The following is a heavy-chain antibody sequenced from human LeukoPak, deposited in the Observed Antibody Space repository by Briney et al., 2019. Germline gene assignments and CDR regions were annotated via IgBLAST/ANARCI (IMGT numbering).Heavy chain of an antibody. CDR3: AREGRWLQLAFDY. CDR2: ISSSGSTI. Sequence: PGGSLRLSCAASGFTFSSYEMNWVRQAPGKGLEWVSYISSSGSTIYYADSVKGRFTISRDNAKNSLYLQMNSLRAEDTAVYYCAREGRWLQLAFDYWGQGTLVTVSS. V-gene: IGHV3-48*03. CDR1: GFTFSSYE. D-gene: IGHD5-24*01. J-gene: IGHJ4*02.